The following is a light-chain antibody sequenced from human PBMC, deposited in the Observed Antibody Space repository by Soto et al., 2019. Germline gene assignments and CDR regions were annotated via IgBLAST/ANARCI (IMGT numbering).Light chain of an antibody. Sequence: SYELTQPPSVSVSPGQTASIACSGDNLEDKYVSWYQQKPGQSPALVMYADTKRPSGIPERFSGSNSGNTATLTISGTQVMDEADYYCLAWHSGTVVFGGGTKVTVL. CDR1: NLEDKY. J-gene: IGLJ3*02. CDR3: LAWHSGTVV. CDR2: ADT. V-gene: IGLV3-1*01.